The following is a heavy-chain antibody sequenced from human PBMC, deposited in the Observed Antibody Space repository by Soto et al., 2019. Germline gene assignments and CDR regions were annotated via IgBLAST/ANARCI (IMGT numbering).Heavy chain of an antibody. J-gene: IGHJ4*02. Sequence: PGGSLRLSCTASGFTFGDYAMSWFRQAPGKGLEWVGFIRSKAYGGTTEYAASVKGRFTISRDDSKSIAYLQMNSLKTEDTAVYYCTSPYGDYYRNFDYWGQGTLVTVSS. CDR2: IRSKAYGGTT. D-gene: IGHD4-17*01. CDR1: GFTFGDYA. CDR3: TSPYGDYYRNFDY. V-gene: IGHV3-49*03.